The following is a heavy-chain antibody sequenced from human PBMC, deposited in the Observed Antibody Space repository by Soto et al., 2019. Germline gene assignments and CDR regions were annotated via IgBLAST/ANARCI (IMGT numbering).Heavy chain of an antibody. V-gene: IGHV4-59*01. CDR3: AREWEGGTPHDWFDP. CDR1: GDSIGTYY. J-gene: IGHJ5*02. CDR2: VHYSGST. Sequence: SETLSLTCSVSGDSIGTYYWSWVRQPPGKGLEWLGFVHYSGSTQYNPSLKGRVTMSVDTSKNQLSLKLRSVTAADTAVYYCAREWEGGTPHDWFDPGGQGIRVTVP. D-gene: IGHD1-26*01.